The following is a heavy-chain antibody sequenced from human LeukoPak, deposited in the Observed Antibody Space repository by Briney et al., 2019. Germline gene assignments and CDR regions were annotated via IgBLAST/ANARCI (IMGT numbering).Heavy chain of an antibody. Sequence: SQTLSLTCTVSGGSISSGGYYWSWIRQPPGKGLEWIGYIYYSGSTNYNPSLKSRVTISVDTSKNQFSLKLSSVTAADTAVYYCARDSYYDFWSGLDYWGQGTLVTVSS. J-gene: IGHJ4*02. D-gene: IGHD3-3*01. CDR3: ARDSYYDFWSGLDY. CDR2: IYYSGST. V-gene: IGHV4-61*08. CDR1: GGSISSGGYY.